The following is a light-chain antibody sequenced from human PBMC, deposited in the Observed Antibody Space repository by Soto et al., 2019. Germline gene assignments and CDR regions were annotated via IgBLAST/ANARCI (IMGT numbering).Light chain of an antibody. V-gene: IGLV4-69*02. CDR3: QTWASGIQV. CDR2: LKSDGSH. CDR1: SGHSTYA. Sequence: VLTQSPSASASLGASVKLTCTLSSGHSTYAITWHQQQPEKGPRFLMKLKSDGSHSKGDGIPDRFSGSSSGAERYLTISSLHSEDEADYYCQTWASGIQVFGGGTKLTVL. J-gene: IGLJ3*02.